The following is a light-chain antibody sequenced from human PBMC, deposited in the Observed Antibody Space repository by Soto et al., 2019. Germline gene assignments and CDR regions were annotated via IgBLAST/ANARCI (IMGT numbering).Light chain of an antibody. CDR2: EVS. Sequence: QSALTQPPSASGSPGQSVTISCTGTISDIGTYYYVSWYQQHPGKAPKLIIYEVSERPSGVPDRFSGSKSGNTASLTVSGLQAGDEAVYYCSSYAGTKTLIFGGGTQLTVL. CDR1: ISDIGTYYY. J-gene: IGLJ2*01. CDR3: SSYAGTKTLI. V-gene: IGLV2-8*01.